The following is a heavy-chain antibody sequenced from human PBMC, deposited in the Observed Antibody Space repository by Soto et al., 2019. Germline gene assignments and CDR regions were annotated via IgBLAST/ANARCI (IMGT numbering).Heavy chain of an antibody. CDR2: ISAYNGNT. J-gene: IGHJ6*03. D-gene: IGHD1-20*01. CDR1: GYTLTSYG. CDR3: ARRSYNSNYYYYYMDV. Sequence: ASVKVSCKASGYTLTSYGISWVRQAPGQGLEWMGWISAYNGNTNYAQKLQGRVTMTTDTSTSTAYMELRSLRSDDTAVYYCARRSYNSNYYYYYMDVWGKGTTVTVSS. V-gene: IGHV1-18*01.